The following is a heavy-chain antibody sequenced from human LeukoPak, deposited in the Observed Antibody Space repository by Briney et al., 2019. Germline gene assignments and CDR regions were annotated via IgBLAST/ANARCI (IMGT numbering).Heavy chain of an antibody. D-gene: IGHD6-19*01. CDR2: MYYSGNI. J-gene: IGHJ4*02. CDR1: GGSISSSTYY. CDR3: AKDSSGWHPYYSDY. Sequence: SETLSLTCTVSGGSISSSTYYWGWIRQPPGKGLEWIGSMYYSGNIYYNPSLKSRVTISVDTSKNQLSLKLSSVTAADTAVYYCAKDSSGWHPYYSDYWGQGTLVTVSS. V-gene: IGHV4-39*07.